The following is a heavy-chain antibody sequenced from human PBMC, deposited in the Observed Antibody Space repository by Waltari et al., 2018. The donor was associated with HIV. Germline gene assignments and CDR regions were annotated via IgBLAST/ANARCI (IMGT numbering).Heavy chain of an antibody. CDR3: ARVPTGGVAVYYYMDV. CDR2: MSSYNGNT. D-gene: IGHD6-19*01. CDR1: GYIFTTYG. J-gene: IGHJ6*03. Sequence: QVQLVQSGAEVKKPGASVKVSCKASGYIFTTYGISRVRQAPGQGLEWMGWMSSYNGNTKYEQKFQGRVSMTTDTSTSTAYMELRSLRSDDTAVYYCARVPTGGVAVYYYMDVWGKGTTVTVSS. V-gene: IGHV1-18*01.